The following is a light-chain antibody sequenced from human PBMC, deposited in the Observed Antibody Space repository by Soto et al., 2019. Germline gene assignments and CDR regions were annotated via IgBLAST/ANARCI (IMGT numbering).Light chain of an antibody. CDR3: QQSYSTPT. Sequence: DIQMTQSPSPLSASVGDRVTITCRASQSISIYLNWYQQKPGKALILLVYAGSSLQGGVPSRFGGSGSGTDFTITITSLQPEDCATYYCQQSYSTPTFGGGTKVEIK. CDR2: AGS. J-gene: IGKJ4*01. CDR1: QSISIY. V-gene: IGKV1-39*01.